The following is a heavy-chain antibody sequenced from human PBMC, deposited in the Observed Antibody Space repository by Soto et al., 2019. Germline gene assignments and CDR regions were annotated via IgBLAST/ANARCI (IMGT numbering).Heavy chain of an antibody. CDR2: ISGSGGST. CDR1: GFTFSRYA. CDR3: APLMKQPAGFDY. J-gene: IGHJ4*02. Sequence: GGSLRLSCAASGFTFSRYAMSWVRQAPGKGLEWVSAISGSGGSTYYADSVKGRFTISRDNSKNTLYLQMNSLRAEDTAVYYCAPLMKQPAGFDYWGQGTLVTVSS. D-gene: IGHD2-8*01. V-gene: IGHV3-23*01.